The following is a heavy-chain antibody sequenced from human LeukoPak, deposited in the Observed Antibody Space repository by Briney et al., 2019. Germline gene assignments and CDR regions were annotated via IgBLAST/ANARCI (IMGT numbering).Heavy chain of an antibody. J-gene: IGHJ4*02. Sequence: GGSLRLSCAASGFTFSSYSMNWVRQGPGKGLEWVSDISAGGGNTNYADSVRGRFTISRDKSKNTLYLQMNSLRAEDTAIYYCAKDMKWGYDILTGYSASPFDNWGQGTLVTVSS. CDR3: AKDMKWGYDILTGYSASPFDN. CDR1: GFTFSSYS. D-gene: IGHD3-9*01. CDR2: ISAGGGNT. V-gene: IGHV3-23*01.